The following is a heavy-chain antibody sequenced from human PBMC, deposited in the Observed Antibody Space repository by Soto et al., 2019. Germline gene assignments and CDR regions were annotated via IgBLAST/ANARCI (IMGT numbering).Heavy chain of an antibody. J-gene: IGHJ6*02. V-gene: IGHV4-34*01. CDR1: GVSVRGYD. Sequence: ASETLSLTGLVFGVSVRGYDRSWIGQPPRKGLEWIGEINHRGSTNYNPSLKSRVTISVDTSKNQFSLKLSSVTAADTAVYYCARAYYDSSGYYFFYNYGMDVWGQGTTVTVSS. D-gene: IGHD3-22*01. CDR3: ARAYYDSSGYYFFYNYGMDV. CDR2: INHRGST.